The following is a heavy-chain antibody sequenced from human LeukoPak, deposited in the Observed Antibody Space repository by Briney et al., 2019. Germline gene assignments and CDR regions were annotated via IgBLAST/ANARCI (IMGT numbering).Heavy chain of an antibody. Sequence: GGSLRLSCAASGFTFSSYAMSWVRQAPGKGLGWVSAISGSGGSTYYADSVKGRFTISRDNSENTLYLQMNSLRAEDTAVYYCARNGDDAFDIWGQGTMVTVSS. V-gene: IGHV3-23*01. CDR2: ISGSGGST. J-gene: IGHJ3*02. CDR3: ARNGDDAFDI. D-gene: IGHD4-17*01. CDR1: GFTFSSYA.